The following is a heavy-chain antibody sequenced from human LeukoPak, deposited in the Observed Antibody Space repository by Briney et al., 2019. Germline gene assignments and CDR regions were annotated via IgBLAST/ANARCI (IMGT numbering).Heavy chain of an antibody. CDR3: ARGHVGATGAFDI. D-gene: IGHD1-26*01. CDR1: GFTFRTYS. CDR2: IYSGGST. Sequence: GGSLRLSCAASGFTFRTYSMNWVRQAPGKGLGWVSVIYSGGSTYYADSVKGRFTISRDNSKNTLYLQMNSLRAEDTAVYYCARGHVGATGAFDIWGQGTMVTVSS. J-gene: IGHJ3*02. V-gene: IGHV3-66*01.